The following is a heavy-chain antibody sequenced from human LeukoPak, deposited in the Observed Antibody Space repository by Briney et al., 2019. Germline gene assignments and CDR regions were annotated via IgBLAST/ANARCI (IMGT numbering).Heavy chain of an antibody. CDR1: GGSFSGYY. Sequence: PSETLSLTCAVYGGSFSGYYWSWIRQPPGKGLEWIGEINHSGSTNYNPSLKSRVTISVDTSKNQFSLKLSSVTAADTAVYYCARDDGSGYYRFDQWGQGTLVTVSS. J-gene: IGHJ4*02. V-gene: IGHV4-34*01. D-gene: IGHD3-22*01. CDR3: ARDDGSGYYRFDQ. CDR2: INHSGST.